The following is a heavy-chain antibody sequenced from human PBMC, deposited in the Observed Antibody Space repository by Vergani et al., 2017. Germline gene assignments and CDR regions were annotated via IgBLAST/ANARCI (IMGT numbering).Heavy chain of an antibody. J-gene: IGHJ3*02. CDR1: GFTFGDYA. CDR2: IRSKAYGGTT. CDR3: TKGPSLRYFDWLFHEDAFDI. V-gene: IGHV3-49*03. Sequence: EVQLVESGGGLVQPGRSLRLSCTASGFTFGDYAMSWFRQAPGKGLEWVGFIRSKAYGGTTEYAASVKGRFTISRDDSKSIAYLQMNSLKTEDTAVDYCTKGPSLRYFDWLFHEDAFDIWGQGTMVTVSS. D-gene: IGHD3-9*01.